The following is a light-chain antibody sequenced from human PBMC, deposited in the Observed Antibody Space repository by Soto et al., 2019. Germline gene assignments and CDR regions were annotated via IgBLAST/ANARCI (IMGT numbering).Light chain of an antibody. CDR2: GAS. CDR1: QSVTKNY. V-gene: IGKV3-20*01. CDR3: QQSGSSSWT. Sequence: DIELTQSPGTLSLSPGERATLSCRASQSVTKNYLAWYQQKPGQAPRLLIYGASNRATGIPDRFSGSGSGTDFTLTLSRLEPEAFAVYYCQQSGSSSWTFGQGTKVEIK. J-gene: IGKJ1*01.